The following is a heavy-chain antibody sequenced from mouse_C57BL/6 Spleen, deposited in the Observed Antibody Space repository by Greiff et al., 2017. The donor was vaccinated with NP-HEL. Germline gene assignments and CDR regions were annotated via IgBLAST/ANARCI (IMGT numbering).Heavy chain of an antibody. CDR1: GYTFTDYN. Sequence: VQLQQSGPELVKPGASVKIPCKASGYTFTDYNMDWVKQRPGQSLEWIGDINPNNGGTIYNQKFKGKATLTVDKSSSTAYMQLRSLTSEDTAVDYYARSGEVYYSYAMDDWGQGTSVTVSA. J-gene: IGHJ4*01. D-gene: IGHD1-1*01. V-gene: IGHV1-18*01. CDR2: INPNNGGT. CDR3: ARSGEVYYSYAMDD.